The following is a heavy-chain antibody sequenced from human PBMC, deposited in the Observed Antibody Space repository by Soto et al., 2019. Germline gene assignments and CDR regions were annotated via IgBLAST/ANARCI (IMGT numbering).Heavy chain of an antibody. CDR3: ARIIKVATIPYYYYGMDV. J-gene: IGHJ6*02. CDR2: IYYSGST. Sequence: SETLSLTCTVSGGSISSYYWSWIRQPPGKGLEWIGYIYYSGSTNYNPSLKSRVTISVDTSKNQFSLKLSSVTAADTAVYYCARIIKVATIPYYYYGMDVWGQGTTVTVSS. V-gene: IGHV4-59*01. CDR1: GGSISSYY. D-gene: IGHD5-12*01.